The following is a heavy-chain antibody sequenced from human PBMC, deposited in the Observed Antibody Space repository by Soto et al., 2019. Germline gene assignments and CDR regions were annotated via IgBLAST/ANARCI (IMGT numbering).Heavy chain of an antibody. Sequence: PGGSLRLSCAASGFTFSSYAMHWVRQAPGKGLEWVAVISYDGSNKYYADSVKGRFTISRDNSKNTLYLQMNSLRAEDTAVYYCARDPNSSGWYFDYWGQGTLVTVS. J-gene: IGHJ4*02. D-gene: IGHD6-19*01. CDR2: ISYDGSNK. CDR1: GFTFSSYA. CDR3: ARDPNSSGWYFDY. V-gene: IGHV3-30-3*01.